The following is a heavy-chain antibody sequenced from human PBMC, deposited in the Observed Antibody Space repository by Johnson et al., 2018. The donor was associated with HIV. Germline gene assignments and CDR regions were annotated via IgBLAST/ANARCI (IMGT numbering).Heavy chain of an antibody. CDR1: GFTFISYA. CDR2: ISYDGSNK. CDR3: AKDIRLVSAYYDILSGTSFDAFDI. J-gene: IGHJ3*02. V-gene: IGHV3-30-3*01. Sequence: QVQLVESGGGVVQPGRSLRLSCAASGFTFISYAMHWVRQAPGKGLEWVAVISYDGSNKYYADSVKGRFTISRDNSKNTLYLQMNSLRAEDTAVYYCAKDIRLVSAYYDILSGTSFDAFDIWGQGTMVTVSS. D-gene: IGHD3-9*01.